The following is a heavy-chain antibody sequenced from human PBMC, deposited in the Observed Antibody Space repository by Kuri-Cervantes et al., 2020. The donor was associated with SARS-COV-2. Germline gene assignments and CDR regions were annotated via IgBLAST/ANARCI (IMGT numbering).Heavy chain of an antibody. CDR3: ARVGATIAFDY. V-gene: IGHV4-34*01. D-gene: IGHD1-26*01. Sequence: SETLSLTCAVYGGSFSGYNWSWIRQPPGKGLEWIGEINHSGSTNYNPSLKSRVTISVDRSKNQFSLKLSSVTAADTAVYYCARVGATIAFDYWGQGTLVTVSS. CDR1: GGSFSGYN. CDR2: INHSGST. J-gene: IGHJ4*02.